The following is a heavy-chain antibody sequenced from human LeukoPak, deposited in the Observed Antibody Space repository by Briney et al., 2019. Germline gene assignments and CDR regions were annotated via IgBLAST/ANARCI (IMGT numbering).Heavy chain of an antibody. CDR3: ATVGYNEPSYYYYGMDV. CDR1: GYTLTELS. V-gene: IGHV1-24*01. CDR2: FDPEDGET. J-gene: IGHJ6*02. D-gene: IGHD5-24*01. Sequence: ASVEVSCKVSGYTLTELSMHWVRQAPGKGLEWMGGFDPEDGETIYAQKFQGRVTMTEDTSTDTAYMELSSLRSEDTAVYYCATVGYNEPSYYYYGMDVWGQGTTVTVSS.